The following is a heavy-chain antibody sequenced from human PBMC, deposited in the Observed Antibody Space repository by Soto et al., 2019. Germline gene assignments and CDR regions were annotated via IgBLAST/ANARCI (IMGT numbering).Heavy chain of an antibody. CDR2: ISYDGSNK. D-gene: IGHD2-2*01. CDR1: GFTFSSYA. V-gene: IGHV3-30-3*01. J-gene: IGHJ4*02. CDR3: ARDTIIY. Sequence: QVQLVESGGGVVQPGRSLRLSCAASGFTFSSYAMHWVRQAPGKGLEWVAVISYDGSNKYYADSVKGRFTISRDNSKNTLYLQMNSLRAEDTAVHYCARDTIIYWGQGTLVTVSS.